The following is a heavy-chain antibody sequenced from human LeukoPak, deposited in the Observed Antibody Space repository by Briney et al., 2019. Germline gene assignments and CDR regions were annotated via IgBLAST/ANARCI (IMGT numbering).Heavy chain of an antibody. CDR2: LSSIGGST. CDR3: AAGRGGYCTNGVCPCAFDI. V-gene: IGHV3-64*01. CDR1: GFTFSSYA. Sequence: RGALRLSCAASGFTFSSYAMHWGPQAPGEGLEYGSALSSIGGSTYYANSVKGRFTISRDNSKNTLYLQMGSLRAEDMAVYYCAAGRGGYCTNGVCPCAFDIWGQGTMVTVSS. J-gene: IGHJ3*02. D-gene: IGHD2-8*01.